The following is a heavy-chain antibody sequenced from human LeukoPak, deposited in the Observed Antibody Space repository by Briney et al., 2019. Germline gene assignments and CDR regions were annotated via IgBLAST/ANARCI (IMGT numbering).Heavy chain of an antibody. V-gene: IGHV4-4*07. CDR3: ARDGSGWVPYNWFDP. CDR1: GGSISSYY. Sequence: SKTLSLTCTVSGGSISSYYWSWIRQPAGKGLEWIGRIYTSGSTNYNPSLKSRVTMSVDTSKNQFSLKLSSVTAADTAVYYCARDGSGWVPYNWFDPWGQGTLVTVSS. D-gene: IGHD6-19*01. CDR2: IYTSGST. J-gene: IGHJ5*02.